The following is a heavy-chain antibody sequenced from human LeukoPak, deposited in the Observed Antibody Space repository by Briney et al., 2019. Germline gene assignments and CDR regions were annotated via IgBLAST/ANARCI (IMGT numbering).Heavy chain of an antibody. Sequence: ASVKVSCKASGYTFTGYYMHWVRQAPGQGLEWMGSINPNSGGTNYAQKFQGRVTITRDTSISTAYMELSRLRSDDTAVYYCARGGLYTMIVVVVDYWGQGTLVTVSS. CDR2: INPNSGGT. J-gene: IGHJ4*02. CDR3: ARGGLYTMIVVVVDY. D-gene: IGHD3-22*01. V-gene: IGHV1-2*02. CDR1: GYTFTGYY.